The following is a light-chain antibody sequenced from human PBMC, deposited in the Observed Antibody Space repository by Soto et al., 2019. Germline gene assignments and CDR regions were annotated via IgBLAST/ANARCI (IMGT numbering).Light chain of an antibody. V-gene: IGKV1-39*01. CDR3: QQSYSTPET. Sequence: DIQMTQSPSSLSASVGGRVTITCRASQSVSSYLNWYQQKPGKAPKLLIYAASSLQSGVPSRFSGSGSGTDFTLNISSLQPEDFATYYCQQSYSTPETFGQGTKVEIK. CDR2: AAS. CDR1: QSVSSY. J-gene: IGKJ1*01.